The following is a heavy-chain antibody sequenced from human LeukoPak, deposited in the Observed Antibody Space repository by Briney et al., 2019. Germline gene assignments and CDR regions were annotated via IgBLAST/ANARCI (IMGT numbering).Heavy chain of an antibody. Sequence: PSETLSLTCTVSGYSISSGYYWGWIRQPPGKGLEWIGSIYYSGSTYYNPSLKSRVTISVDTSKNQFSLKLSSVTAADTAVYYCARDRSTIFGVVSPYMDVWGKGTTVTVSS. D-gene: IGHD3-3*01. CDR3: ARDRSTIFGVVSPYMDV. V-gene: IGHV4-38-2*02. CDR1: GYSISSGYY. CDR2: IYYSGST. J-gene: IGHJ6*03.